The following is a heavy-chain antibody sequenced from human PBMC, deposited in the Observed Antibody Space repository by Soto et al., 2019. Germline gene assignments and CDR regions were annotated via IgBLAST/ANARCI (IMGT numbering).Heavy chain of an antibody. J-gene: IGHJ4*02. CDR3: TRTILQWFGESD. V-gene: IGHV3-15*01. CDR2: IKSETDGATT. CDR1: GFTFTNAW. Sequence: EVQLVESGGGLVKPGGSLRLSCTASGFTFTNAWMSWVRQAPGKGLEWVGRIKSETDGATTDYAAPVKGRFTISRADSTNTLYLHMNSLKTEDTAVYYCTRTILQWFGESDWGQGTLSPSPQ. D-gene: IGHD3-10*01.